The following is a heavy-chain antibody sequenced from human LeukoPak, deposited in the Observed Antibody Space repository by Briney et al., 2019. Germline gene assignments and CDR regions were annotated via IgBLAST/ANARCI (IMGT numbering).Heavy chain of an antibody. Sequence: PGGSLRLSCAASGFTFSSYEMNWVRQAPGKGLEWVSYISSSGSTIYYADSVKGRFTISRDNSKNTLYLQMNSLRAEDTAVYYCAKELLPWIQLWRGLDYWGQGTLVTVSS. V-gene: IGHV3-48*03. D-gene: IGHD5-18*01. CDR2: ISSSGSTI. CDR1: GFTFSSYE. J-gene: IGHJ4*02. CDR3: AKELLPWIQLWRGLDY.